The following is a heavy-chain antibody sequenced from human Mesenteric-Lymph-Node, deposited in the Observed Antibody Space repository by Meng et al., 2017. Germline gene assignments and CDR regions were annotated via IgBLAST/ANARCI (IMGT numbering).Heavy chain of an antibody. D-gene: IGHD1-7*01. J-gene: IGHJ4*02. CDR3: GRDQGRELINH. CDR1: GGSISSGDYY. Sequence: QVQEAGPGMVKPLQTLSLTCTVSGGSISSGDYYWSWIRQPPGKGLEWIGYIYYSGSTYYNPSLKSRVTISVDTSKNQFSLKLSSVTAADAAVYYCGRDQGRELINHWGQGALVTVSS. V-gene: IGHV4-30-4*01. CDR2: IYYSGST.